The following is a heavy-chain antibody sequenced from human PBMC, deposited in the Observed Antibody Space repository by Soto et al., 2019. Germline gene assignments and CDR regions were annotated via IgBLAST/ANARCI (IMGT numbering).Heavy chain of an antibody. Sequence: SETLSLTCTVSGGSISSYYWSWIRQPPGKGLEWIGYIYYSGSTYYNPSLKSRVTISVDTSKNQFSLKLSSVTAADTAVYYCARVNVTLDLWGLGTLVTVSS. CDR3: ARVNVTLDL. J-gene: IGHJ4*02. CDR2: IYYSGST. D-gene: IGHD2-21*02. V-gene: IGHV4-59*04. CDR1: GGSISSYY.